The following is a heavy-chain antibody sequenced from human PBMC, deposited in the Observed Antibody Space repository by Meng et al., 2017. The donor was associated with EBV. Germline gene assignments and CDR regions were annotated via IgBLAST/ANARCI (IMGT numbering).Heavy chain of an antibody. J-gene: IGHJ4*02. CDR2: IIPIFGTA. V-gene: IGHV1-69*06. CDR3: ARAEIAAAGRLDY. D-gene: IGHD6-13*01. Sequence: VVLVQSGAEGMQPRSSVKVTWKASGGTFSSYAISWVRQAPGQGLEWMGGIIPIFGTANYAQKFQGRVTITADKSTSTAYMELSSLRSEDTAVYYCARAEIAAAGRLDYWGQGTLVTVSS. CDR1: GGTFSSYA.